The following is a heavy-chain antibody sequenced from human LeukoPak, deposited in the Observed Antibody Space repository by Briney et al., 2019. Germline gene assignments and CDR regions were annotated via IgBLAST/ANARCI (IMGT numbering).Heavy chain of an antibody. CDR1: GYTFTSYG. CDR3: ARTSYYDTSGYFPY. D-gene: IGHD3-22*01. CDR2: ISAYNGNT. Sequence: ASVKVSCKASGYTFTSYGISWVRQAPGQGLEWMGWISAYNGNTNYAQKLQGRVTMTTDTSTTTAYMELRSLRSDDTAVYYCARTSYYDTSGYFPYWGQGTLVNVSS. V-gene: IGHV1-18*01. J-gene: IGHJ4*02.